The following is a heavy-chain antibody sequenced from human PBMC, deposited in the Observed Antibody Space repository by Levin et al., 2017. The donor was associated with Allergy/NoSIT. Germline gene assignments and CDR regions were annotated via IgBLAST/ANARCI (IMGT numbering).Heavy chain of an antibody. J-gene: IGHJ5*02. Sequence: ETLSLTCAASRVIFSSYVMSWVRQAPGQGLEWVSGISVCGSTYYAYSVTLRFTISRANSKNTLYLQMHSLTAEDTAVYQYAKDHDDFRSSSTSRWCDPWGQGTLVTVSA. D-gene: IGHD6-6*01. CDR2: ISVCGST. V-gene: IGHV3-23*01. CDR3: AKDHDDFRSSSTSRWCDP. CDR1: RVIFSSYV.